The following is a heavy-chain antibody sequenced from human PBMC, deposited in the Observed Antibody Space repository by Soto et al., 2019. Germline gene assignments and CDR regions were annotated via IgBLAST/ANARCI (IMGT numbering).Heavy chain of an antibody. CDR3: ARANANITIFGVVIQNWFDP. J-gene: IGHJ5*02. V-gene: IGHV4-34*01. CDR1: GGSFSGYY. Sequence: PSETLSLTCAVYGGSFSGYYWSWIRQPPGKGLEWIGEINHSGSTNYNPSLKSRVTISVDTSKNQFSLKLSSVTAADTAVYYCARANANITIFGVVIQNWFDPWGQGTLVTVSS. D-gene: IGHD3-3*01. CDR2: INHSGST.